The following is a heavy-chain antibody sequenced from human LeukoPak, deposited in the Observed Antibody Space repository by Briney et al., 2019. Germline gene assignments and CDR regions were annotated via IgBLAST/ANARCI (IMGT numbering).Heavy chain of an antibody. D-gene: IGHD2-21*02. CDR1: GFPFNSYT. CDR2: ISRTGTTI. V-gene: IGHV3-48*01. CDR3: ARDLGSGDHGLLV. Sequence: PGGSLSLSFAASGFPFNSYTMNWVRQAPGKGLEWLSYISRTGTTIYYADSVKGRFTISRDNAKNSLYLQMNSLRSEDTGLYFCARDLGSGDHGLLVWGQGTLLTVSS. J-gene: IGHJ4*02.